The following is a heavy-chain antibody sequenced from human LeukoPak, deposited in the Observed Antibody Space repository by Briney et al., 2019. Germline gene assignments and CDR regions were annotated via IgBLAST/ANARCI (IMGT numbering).Heavy chain of an antibody. CDR3: ARSAGISGYWPKVVVDV. J-gene: IGHJ6*02. D-gene: IGHD3-22*01. CDR1: GYSFNSYD. V-gene: IGHV1-8*01. Sequence: VASVKVSCKASGYSFNSYDINWLRQATGQGLEWMGWMTSNSGKTGYAQKFQGRVTMTRNTSTSTAYMELSSLRSEGTAVYYCARSAGISGYWPKVVVDVWGQGTTVTVS. CDR2: MTSNSGKT.